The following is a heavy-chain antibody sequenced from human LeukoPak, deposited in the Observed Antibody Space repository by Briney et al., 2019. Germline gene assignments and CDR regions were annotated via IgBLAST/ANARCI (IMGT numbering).Heavy chain of an antibody. Sequence: KPSETLSLTCTVSGGSISSYYWSWIRQPPGKGLEWIGYIYYSGSTNYNPSLKSRVTISVDTSKNQFSLKLSSVTAADTAVYYCARDRRKGYCSGGSCYNYYYMDVWGKGTTVTISS. CDR3: ARDRRKGYCSGGSCYNYYYMDV. V-gene: IGHV4-59*01. CDR2: IYYSGST. J-gene: IGHJ6*03. CDR1: GGSISSYY. D-gene: IGHD2-15*01.